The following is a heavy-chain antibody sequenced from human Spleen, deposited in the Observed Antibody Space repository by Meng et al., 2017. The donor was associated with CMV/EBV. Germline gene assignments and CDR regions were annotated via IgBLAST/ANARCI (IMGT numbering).Heavy chain of an antibody. CDR3: ARIHNSSWYLDY. CDR1: GYTVTNYW. D-gene: IGHD6-13*01. Sequence: KGSGYTVTNYWIAWVRQMHGKGLQWMGSIYPGDSETRYSPSFQGQVTISAEKSISTAYLQWGSLKASDSAMYYCARIHNSSWYLDYWGQGTLVTVSS. CDR2: IYPGDSET. J-gene: IGHJ4*02. V-gene: IGHV5-51*01.